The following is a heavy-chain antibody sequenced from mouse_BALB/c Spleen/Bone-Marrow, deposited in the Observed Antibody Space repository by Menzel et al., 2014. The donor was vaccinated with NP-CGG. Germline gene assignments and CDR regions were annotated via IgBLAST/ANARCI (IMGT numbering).Heavy chain of an antibody. CDR2: IWAGGST. J-gene: IGHJ2*01. Sequence: VKVVESGPGLVAPSQSLSITCTVSGFSLXSYGVHWVRQPPGKGLEWLGVIWAGGSTNYNSALMSRLSISKDNSKSQVFLKMNSLQTDDTAMYYCASNPYFDYWGQGTTLTVSS. CDR3: ASNPYFDY. D-gene: IGHD6-1*01. V-gene: IGHV2-9*02. CDR1: GFSLXSYG.